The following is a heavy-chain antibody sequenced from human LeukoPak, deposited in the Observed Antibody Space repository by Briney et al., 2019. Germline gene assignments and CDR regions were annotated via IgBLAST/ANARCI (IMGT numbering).Heavy chain of an antibody. J-gene: IGHJ4*02. CDR1: GFTFSSYS. Sequence: GGSLRLSCAASGFTFSSYSMNWVRQAPGKGLEWVSSISSSSSYIYYADSVKGRFTISRDNAKNSLYLQMNSLRAEDTAVYYCARAIWAHMVRGDPTDVDYWGQGTLVTVPS. V-gene: IGHV3-21*01. CDR2: ISSSSSYI. D-gene: IGHD3-10*01. CDR3: ARAIWAHMVRGDPTDVDY.